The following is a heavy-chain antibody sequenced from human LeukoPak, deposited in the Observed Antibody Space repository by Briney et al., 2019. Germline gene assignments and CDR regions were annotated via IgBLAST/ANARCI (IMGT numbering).Heavy chain of an antibody. CDR1: GFRFNNAW. Sequence: GGSLRLSCAGSGFRFNNAWMSWVRQAPGKGLEWVGRIKSKTDGGTRDYAAPVKGRFTISRDDSKDTLFLEMNSLKAEDTAVYYCAKDAPTNWGLTRAGKYYFDCWGQGTLVTVSS. CDR2: IKSKTDGGTR. J-gene: IGHJ4*02. CDR3: AKDAPTNWGLTRAGKYYFDC. V-gene: IGHV3-15*01. D-gene: IGHD7-27*01.